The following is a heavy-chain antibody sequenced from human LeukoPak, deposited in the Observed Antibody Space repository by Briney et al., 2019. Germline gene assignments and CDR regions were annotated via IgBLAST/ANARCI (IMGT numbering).Heavy chain of an antibody. D-gene: IGHD6-13*01. Sequence: GASVKVSCKASGYTFTGYYMHWVRQAPGQGREWMGWINPNSGGTNYAQKFQGWVTMTRDTSISTAYMELSRLRSDDTAVYYCAREYSSSSPSFDPWGQGTLVTVSS. CDR3: AREYSSSSPSFDP. J-gene: IGHJ5*02. V-gene: IGHV1-2*04. CDR1: GYTFTGYY. CDR2: INPNSGGT.